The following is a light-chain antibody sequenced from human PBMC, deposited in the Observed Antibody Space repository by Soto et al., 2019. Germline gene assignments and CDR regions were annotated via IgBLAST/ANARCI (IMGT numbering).Light chain of an antibody. CDR3: QQLDTSPRT. CDR1: QSVSSKY. J-gene: IGKJ1*01. Sequence: EIVLTQSPGTLSLSPGERATLSCRASQSVSSKYLVWYQQKPGQAPRLLIYGASNRATGIPDRFSGSGSGADFTLTISRLEPEDFAVYYCQQLDTSPRTFGQGTRVEIK. CDR2: GAS. V-gene: IGKV3-20*01.